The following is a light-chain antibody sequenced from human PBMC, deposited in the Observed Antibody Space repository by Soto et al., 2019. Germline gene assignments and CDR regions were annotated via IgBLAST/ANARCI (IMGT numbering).Light chain of an antibody. CDR3: QQASSFPPT. Sequence: DGQMTQSPSSVSASVGDRVTITCRASQDISSWLAWYQQKPGKAPKIMIYAASSLQGGVPSRFSGSGSGTEFTLTISSLRPEDFATYYCQQASSFPPTFGQGTRLEIK. V-gene: IGKV1-12*01. CDR1: QDISSW. J-gene: IGKJ5*01. CDR2: AAS.